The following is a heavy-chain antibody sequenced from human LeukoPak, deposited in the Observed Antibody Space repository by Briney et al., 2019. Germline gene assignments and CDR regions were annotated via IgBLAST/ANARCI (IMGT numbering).Heavy chain of an antibody. CDR2: IYYSGNT. CDR3: ARQTVWGSPLFDY. D-gene: IGHD3-16*01. Sequence: PSETLSLTCTFSGGSISSYYWIWIRQPPGKGLEWIGFIYYSGNTNYNPSLKSRVTISVDTSKNQFSLKLSSVTAADTAVYYCARQTVWGSPLFDYWGQGTLVTVSS. V-gene: IGHV4-59*08. J-gene: IGHJ4*02. CDR1: GGSISSYY.